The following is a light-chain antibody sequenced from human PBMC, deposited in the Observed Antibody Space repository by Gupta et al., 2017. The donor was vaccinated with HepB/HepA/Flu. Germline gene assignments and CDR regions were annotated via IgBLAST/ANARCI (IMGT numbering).Light chain of an antibody. CDR2: HAS. V-gene: IGKV3-15*01. CDR3: QQYNHWRT. J-gene: IGKJ1*01. CDR1: QSVSTN. Sequence: EIVMTQSPVTLSVSPGERATLSCRASQSVSTNLAWYQQKPGQTPRLVIYHASTTATGIPARFSGSGSGTEFTLTSSSLQSEDSAVYYCQQYNHWRTFGQGTKVEIK.